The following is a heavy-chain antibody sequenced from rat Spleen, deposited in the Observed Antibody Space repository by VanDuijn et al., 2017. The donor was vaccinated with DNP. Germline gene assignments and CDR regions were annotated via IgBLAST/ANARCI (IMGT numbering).Heavy chain of an antibody. D-gene: IGHD1-12*02. CDR3: ASYYYDGYYALDA. CDR1: GYPIISNY. J-gene: IGHJ4*01. Sequence: EVQLQESGPGLVKPSQSLSLTCSVTGYPIISNYWGWIRKFPGNKMEWIGHISYNGRTHYNPSLKSRISITRDTSKNQFFLQLNSVTTEDTATYFCASYYYDGYYALDAWGQGTSVTVSS. V-gene: IGHV3-1*01. CDR2: ISYNGRT.